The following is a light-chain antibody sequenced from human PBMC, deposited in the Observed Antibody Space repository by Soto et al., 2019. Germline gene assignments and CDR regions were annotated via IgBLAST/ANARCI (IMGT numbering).Light chain of an antibody. V-gene: IGKV4-1*01. CDR2: WAS. Sequence: EIVLTQSPATLSLSPGERGTPSCRASESVTNYLAWYQQKPGQPPKLLIYWASTRESGVPDRFSGSGSGTDFTLTISSLQAEDVAVYYCQQYYSTPWTFGQGTKVEIK. CDR1: ESVTNY. J-gene: IGKJ1*01. CDR3: QQYYSTPWT.